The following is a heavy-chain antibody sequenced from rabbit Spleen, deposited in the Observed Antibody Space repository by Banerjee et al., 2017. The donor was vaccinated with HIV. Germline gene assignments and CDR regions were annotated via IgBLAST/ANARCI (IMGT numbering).Heavy chain of an antibody. V-gene: IGHV1S45*01. CDR3: ARDTSSSFSSYGMDL. CDR2: IYTGNSKT. D-gene: IGHD1-1*01. CDR1: GFSFSSGYD. J-gene: IGHJ6*01. Sequence: QEQLEESGGGLVKPGASLTLTCKASGFSFSSGYDMCWVRQAPGKGLEWIACIYTGNSKTYYASWAKGRFTISKTSSTTVTLQLTSLTAADTATYFCARDTSSSFSSYGMDLWGPGTLVTVS.